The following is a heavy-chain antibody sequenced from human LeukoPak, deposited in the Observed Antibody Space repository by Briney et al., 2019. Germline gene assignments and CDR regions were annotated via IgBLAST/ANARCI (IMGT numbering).Heavy chain of an antibody. CDR1: GGSISSGGYY. CDR2: IYHSGST. J-gene: IGHJ4*02. V-gene: IGHV4-30-2*01. D-gene: IGHD2-2*01. CDR3: AAQVGSSTNLFDY. Sequence: SETLSLTCTVSGGSISSGGYYWSWIRQPPGKGLEWIGYIYHSGSTYYNPSLKSRVTISVDRSKNQFSLKLSSVTAADTAVYYCAAQVGSSTNLFDYWGQGTLVTVSS.